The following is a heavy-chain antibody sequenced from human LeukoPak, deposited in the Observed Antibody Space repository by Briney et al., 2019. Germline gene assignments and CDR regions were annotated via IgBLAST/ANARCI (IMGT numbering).Heavy chain of an antibody. CDR2: ISGSGSNT. CDR3: AKCGSGSTVYVDV. D-gene: IGHD1-26*01. CDR1: GFIFSNYA. J-gene: IGHJ6*03. V-gene: IGHV3-23*01. Sequence: SGGSLRLSCAASGFIFSNYAMRWVRQAPGQGLEGVSGISGSGSNTYYGDSVKGRFTISRDNSKNTLYLQMNSLRAEDTAVYYCAKCGSGSTVYVDVWGKGTTVTVSS.